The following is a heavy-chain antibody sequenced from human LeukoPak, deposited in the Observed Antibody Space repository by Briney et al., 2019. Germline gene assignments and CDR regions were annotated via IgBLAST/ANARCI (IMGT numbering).Heavy chain of an antibody. J-gene: IGHJ4*02. V-gene: IGHV1-69*05. D-gene: IGHD3-16*01. CDR3: ARESGRGWGSLCY. Sequence: SVKVSCKASGGTFSSYAISWVRQAPGQGLEWMGGIIPIFGTANYAQRFQGRVTITTDESTSTAYMELSSLRSEDTAVYYCARESGRGWGSLCYWGQGTLVTVSS. CDR2: IIPIFGTA. CDR1: GGTFSSYA.